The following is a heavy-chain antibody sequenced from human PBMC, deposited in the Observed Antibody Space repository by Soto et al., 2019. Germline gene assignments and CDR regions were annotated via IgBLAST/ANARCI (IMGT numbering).Heavy chain of an antibody. Sequence: SETLSLTCDVSSGSITTSVLWTWVRQFPGKGLEWIGEIAHDGHTNYNPFLPGRVTMSVDLSNSQFSLNVASVTAADTAVYFCVGGRDYDYWGQGTLVTVSS. CDR2: IAHDGHT. V-gene: IGHV4-4*02. D-gene: IGHD1-26*01. CDR1: SGSITTSVL. CDR3: VGGRDYDY. J-gene: IGHJ4*02.